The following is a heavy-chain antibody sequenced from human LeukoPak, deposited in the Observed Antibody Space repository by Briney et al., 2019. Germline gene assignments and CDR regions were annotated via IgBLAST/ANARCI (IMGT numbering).Heavy chain of an antibody. J-gene: IGHJ4*02. V-gene: IGHV3-30*02. Sequence: PGGSLRLSCAASGFTFSSYGMHWVRQAPGKGLEWVAFIRYDGSNKYYADSVKGRFTISRDNSKNTLYLQMNSLRAEDTAVYYCAKDHYDFWSGYFAHYWGQGTLVTVSS. CDR3: AKDHYDFWSGYFAHY. D-gene: IGHD3-3*01. CDR1: GFTFSSYG. CDR2: IRYDGSNK.